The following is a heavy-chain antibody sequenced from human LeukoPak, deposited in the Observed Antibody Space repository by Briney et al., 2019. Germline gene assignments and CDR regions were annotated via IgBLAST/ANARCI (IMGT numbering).Heavy chain of an antibody. CDR3: ARVGRRGFAAAGRVDV. V-gene: IGHV4-39*07. CDR2: IYYSGST. Sequence: PSETLSLTCTVSGGSISSSSYYWGWIRQPPGKGLEWIGSIYYSGSTYYNPSLKSRVTISVDTSKNQFSLKLSSVTAADTAVYYCARVGRRGFAAAGRVDVWGKGTTVTVSS. J-gene: IGHJ6*04. D-gene: IGHD6-13*01. CDR1: GGSISSSSYY.